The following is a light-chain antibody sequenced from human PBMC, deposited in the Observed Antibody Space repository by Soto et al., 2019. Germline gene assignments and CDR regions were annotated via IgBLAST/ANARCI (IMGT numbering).Light chain of an antibody. CDR2: STN. Sequence: QSVLSQPPSASATPGQRVTISCSGGTSNIGSNFVFWYQQFPGTAPKLLIYSTNQRPSGVPDRISGSKSGTSATLAISGLRFEDEADYYCAVWDDSLSGWVFGGGTKLTVL. CDR3: AVWDDSLSGWV. V-gene: IGLV1-47*02. CDR1: TSNIGSNF. J-gene: IGLJ3*02.